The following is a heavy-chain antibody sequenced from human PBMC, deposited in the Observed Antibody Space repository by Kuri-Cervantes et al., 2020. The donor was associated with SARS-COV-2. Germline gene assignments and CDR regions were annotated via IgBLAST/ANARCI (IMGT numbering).Heavy chain of an antibody. J-gene: IGHJ6*03. Sequence: SVKVSCKASGGTFSSYTISWVRQAPGQGLEWMGGIIPIFGTANYAQKFQGRVTITADKSTSTAYMELSSLRSEDTAVYYCASMPGATYYYYHMDVWGKGTTVTVSS. CDR1: GGTFSSYT. V-gene: IGHV1-69*06. CDR3: ASMPGATYYYYHMDV. CDR2: IIPIFGTA. D-gene: IGHD1-26*01.